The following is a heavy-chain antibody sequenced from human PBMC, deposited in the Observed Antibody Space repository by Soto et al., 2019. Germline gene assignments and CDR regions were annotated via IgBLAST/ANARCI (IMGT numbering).Heavy chain of an antibody. J-gene: IGHJ4*02. Sequence: PSETLSLTCAVSGGSISSGGYSWSWIRQPPGKGLEWIGYIYHSGSTYYNPSLKSRVTISVDRSKNQFSLKLSSVTAADTAVHYCARAGFWSGYYTGEYDYWGQGTLVTVSS. V-gene: IGHV4-30-2*01. CDR3: ARAGFWSGYYTGEYDY. D-gene: IGHD3-3*01. CDR2: IYHSGST. CDR1: GGSISSGGYS.